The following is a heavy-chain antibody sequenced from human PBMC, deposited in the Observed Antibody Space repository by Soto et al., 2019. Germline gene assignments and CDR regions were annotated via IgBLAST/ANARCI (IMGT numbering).Heavy chain of an antibody. CDR2: IYYSGST. V-gene: IGHV4-39*01. Sequence: SETLSLTCTVSGGSISSSSYYWGWIRQPPGKGLEWIGSIYYSGSTYYNSSLKSRVTISVDTSKNQFSLKLSSVTAADTAVYYWARRDTAMVTLDYWGQGTLVTV. D-gene: IGHD5-18*01. CDR1: GGSISSSSYY. CDR3: ARRDTAMVTLDY. J-gene: IGHJ4*02.